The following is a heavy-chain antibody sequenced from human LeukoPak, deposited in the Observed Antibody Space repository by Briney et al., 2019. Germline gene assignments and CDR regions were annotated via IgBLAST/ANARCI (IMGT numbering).Heavy chain of an antibody. V-gene: IGHV4-59*01. CDR1: GGSISSYY. J-gene: IGHJ1*01. Sequence: SETLSLTCTVSGGSISSYYWSWIRQPPGKGLEWIGYIDYSGSANYNPSLKSRVAISVDTSKNQFSLKLSSVTAADTAIYYCARGISPYYYDSSGYPFQHWGQGTLLTVSS. D-gene: IGHD3-22*01. CDR2: IDYSGSA. CDR3: ARGISPYYYDSSGYPFQH.